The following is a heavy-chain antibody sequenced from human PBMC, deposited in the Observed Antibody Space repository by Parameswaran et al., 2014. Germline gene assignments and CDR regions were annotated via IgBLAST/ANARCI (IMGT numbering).Heavy chain of an antibody. J-gene: IGHJ4*02. V-gene: IGHV3-23*01. CDR2: ISGSGGST. D-gene: IGHD3-16*01. Sequence: VRQMPGKGLEWVSAISGSGGSTYYADSVKGRFTISRDNSKNTLYLQMNSLRAEDTAVYYCAKGATRYDYVWGSATNYPFDYWDQGTLVTVSS. CDR3: AKGATRYDYVWGSATNYPFDY.